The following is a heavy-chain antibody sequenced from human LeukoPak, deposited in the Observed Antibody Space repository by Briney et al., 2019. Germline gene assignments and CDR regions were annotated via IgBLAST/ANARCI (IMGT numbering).Heavy chain of an antibody. CDR1: GFTFTSYA. J-gene: IGHJ3*02. CDR3: ARDPQAEYYYDSSGYSYAFDI. D-gene: IGHD3-22*01. V-gene: IGHV3-21*01. Sequence: GGSLILSCAASGFTFTSYAMNWVRQAPGKGLEWVSSISSSSSYIYYADSVKGRFTISRDNAKNSLYLQMNSLRAEDTAVYYCARDPQAEYYYDSSGYSYAFDIWGQGTMVTVSS. CDR2: ISSSSSYI.